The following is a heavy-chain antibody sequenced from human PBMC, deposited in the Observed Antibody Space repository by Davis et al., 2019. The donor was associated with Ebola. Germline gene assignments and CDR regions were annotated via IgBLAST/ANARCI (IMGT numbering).Heavy chain of an antibody. D-gene: IGHD3-22*01. Sequence: SETLSLTCTVSGGSVSSGSYYWSWIRQPPGKGLEWIGYIYYSGRTNYNPSLKSRVTISVDTSKNQVSLKLSSVTAADTAVYYCARLSSGGFDYWGQGTLVTVSS. CDR1: GGSVSSGSYY. J-gene: IGHJ4*02. V-gene: IGHV4-61*01. CDR2: IYYSGRT. CDR3: ARLSSGGFDY.